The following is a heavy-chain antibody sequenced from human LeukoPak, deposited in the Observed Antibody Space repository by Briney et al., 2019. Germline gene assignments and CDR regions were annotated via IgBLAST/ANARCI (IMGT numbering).Heavy chain of an antibody. D-gene: IGHD3-10*01. V-gene: IGHV3-7*01. CDR1: GFTFSYYW. CDR2: IKLDGSEQ. J-gene: IGHJ6*03. CDR3: ARDSPRGWSMDV. Sequence: GGSLRLSCAASGFTFSYYWMYWVRQAPGKGLEWVASIKLDGSEQYHLGSVRGRFTISRDNARNSVDLQMNSLRAEETAMYYCARDSPRGWSMDVWGKGTTVTVSS.